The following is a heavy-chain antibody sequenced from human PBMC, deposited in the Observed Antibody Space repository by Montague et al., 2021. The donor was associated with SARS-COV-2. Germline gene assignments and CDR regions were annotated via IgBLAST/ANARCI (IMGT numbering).Heavy chain of an antibody. D-gene: IGHD3-10*01. CDR3: VIQPGLRGYFDY. CDR1: GGSISSSSYY. Sequence: SETLSLTCTVSGGSISSSSYYWGWLRQPPGKGLEWIGSIYYSGSTYYNPSLKSRVTISVDTSKNQFSLKLSSVTAADTAVYYCVIQPGLRGYFDYWGQGTLVTVSS. CDR2: IYYSGST. V-gene: IGHV4-39*01. J-gene: IGHJ4*02.